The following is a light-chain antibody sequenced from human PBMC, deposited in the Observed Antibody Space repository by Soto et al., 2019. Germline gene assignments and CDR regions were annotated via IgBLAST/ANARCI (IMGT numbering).Light chain of an antibody. V-gene: IGKV3-11*01. Sequence: EIVLTQSPTTLSLSPGERATLSCRASQSVSTFLAWYQQKPGQAPRLLTYDATYRATGIPARFSASASGTDFTLTISRLEPEDFAVYYCQQFDDSQWTFGQGTKVDIK. CDR2: DAT. J-gene: IGKJ1*01. CDR1: QSVSTF. CDR3: QQFDDSQWT.